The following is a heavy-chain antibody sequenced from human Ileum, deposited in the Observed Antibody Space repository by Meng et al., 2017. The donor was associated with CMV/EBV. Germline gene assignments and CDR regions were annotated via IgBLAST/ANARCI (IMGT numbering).Heavy chain of an antibody. CDR2: IYSGGRST. J-gene: IGHJ4*02. CDR1: GVTFSSYA. D-gene: IGHD5-12*01. Sequence: SGVTFSSYAMSWVRQAPGKGLEWVSVIYSGGRSTYYADSVKGRFTISRDNSKNTLYLQMNSLRAEDTAVYYCAKGRSGYSGYESLDYWGQGTLVTVSS. CDR3: AKGRSGYSGYESLDY. V-gene: IGHV3-23*03.